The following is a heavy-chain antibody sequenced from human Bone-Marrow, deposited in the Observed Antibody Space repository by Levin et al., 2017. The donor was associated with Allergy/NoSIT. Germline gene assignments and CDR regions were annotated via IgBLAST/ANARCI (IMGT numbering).Heavy chain of an antibody. CDR3: TNYLGATYYGGVGMDV. Sequence: PGGSLRLSCAASGFTFSTYGMHWVRQAPGKGLEWVALITYDGSNQYYGDSVKGRFTISRDNSENTLYLQMNTLRPDDTAIYYCTNYLGATYYGGVGMDVWGQGTTVTVS. V-gene: IGHV3-30*18. CDR2: ITYDGSNQ. CDR1: GFTFSTYG. D-gene: IGHD4/OR15-4a*01. J-gene: IGHJ6*02.